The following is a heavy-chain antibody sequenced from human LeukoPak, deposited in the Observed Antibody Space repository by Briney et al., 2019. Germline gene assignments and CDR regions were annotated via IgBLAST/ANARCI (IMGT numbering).Heavy chain of an antibody. V-gene: IGHV3-7*04. Sequence: GGSLSLSCTASGFTLSRYWMSWVRQAPGKGLEWVADIKGEGSKKYYADSVKGRSTISRDNADDSLYLQMNSLRAEDTAVYFCARDSPEGNNWGSEPTFDYWGQGILVTVSS. CDR3: ARDSPEGNNWGSEPTFDY. J-gene: IGHJ4*02. CDR1: GFTLSRYW. CDR2: IKGEGSKK. D-gene: IGHD1-1*01.